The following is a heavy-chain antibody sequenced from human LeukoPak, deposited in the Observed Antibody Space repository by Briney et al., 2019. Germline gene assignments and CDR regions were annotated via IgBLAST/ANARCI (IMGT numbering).Heavy chain of an antibody. CDR3: ATPRLSGYENGMDV. CDR2: IYSGGST. CDR1: GFTVSSNY. J-gene: IGHJ6*02. Sequence: GGSLRLSCAASGFTVSSNYMSWVRQAPGKGLEWVSVIYSGGSTCYADSVKGRFTISRHNSKNTLYLQMNSLRAEDTAVYYCATPRLSGYENGMDVWGQGTTVTVSS. V-gene: IGHV3-53*04. D-gene: IGHD5-12*01.